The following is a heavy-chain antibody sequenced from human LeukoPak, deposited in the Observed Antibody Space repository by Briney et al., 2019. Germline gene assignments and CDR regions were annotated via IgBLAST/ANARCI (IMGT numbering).Heavy chain of an antibody. V-gene: IGHV4-34*01. CDR2: INHSGST. Sequence: SETLSLTCAVYGGSFSGYYWSWIRQPPGKGLEWIGEINHSGSTNYNPSLKSRVTISVDTSKNQFSLKLSSVTAADTAVYYCARVPTPPAFDIWGKGTRVTVSS. CDR3: ARVPTPPAFDI. CDR1: GGSFSGYY. J-gene: IGHJ3*02.